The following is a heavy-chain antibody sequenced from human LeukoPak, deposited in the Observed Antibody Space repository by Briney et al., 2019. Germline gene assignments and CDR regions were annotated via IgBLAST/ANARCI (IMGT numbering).Heavy chain of an antibody. CDR1: GGSISSGDYY. D-gene: IGHD3-3*01. V-gene: IGHV4-30-4*08. J-gene: IGHJ4*02. Sequence: PSQTLSLTCTVSGGSISSGDYYWSWIRQPPGKSLEWIGYIYYSGSTYYNPSLKSRVTISVDTSKNQFSLKLSSVTSADTAVYYCARDGGYDFWSGPPQLDYWGQGTLVTVSS. CDR2: IYYSGST. CDR3: ARDGGYDFWSGPPQLDY.